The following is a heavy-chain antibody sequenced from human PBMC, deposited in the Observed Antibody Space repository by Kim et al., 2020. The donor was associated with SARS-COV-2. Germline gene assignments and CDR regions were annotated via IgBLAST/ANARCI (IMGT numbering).Heavy chain of an antibody. Sequence: SETLSLTCTVSGGSISSYYWSWIRQPPGKGLEWIGYIYYSGSTNYNPSLKSRVTISVDTSKNQFSLKLSSVTAADTAVYYCARLSSIAARFDYWGQGTLVTVSS. J-gene: IGHJ4*02. V-gene: IGHV4-59*08. CDR1: GGSISSYY. D-gene: IGHD6-6*01. CDR2: IYYSGST. CDR3: ARLSSIAARFDY.